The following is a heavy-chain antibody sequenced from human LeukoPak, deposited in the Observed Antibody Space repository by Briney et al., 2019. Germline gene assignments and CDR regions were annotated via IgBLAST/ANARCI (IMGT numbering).Heavy chain of an antibody. D-gene: IGHD4-17*01. V-gene: IGHV3-21*01. CDR1: GFTFSDFA. J-gene: IGHJ3*02. CDR2: ITRVSTYT. Sequence: PGGSLKLSCAASGFTFSDFAMNWVRQAPGKGLEWVSSITRVSTYTYYSESVQGRFTISRDNHKDLLDLQLNSLRGDDSGIYYCTRDRNDYGDPDAFDIWGQGTVVTVSS. CDR3: TRDRNDYGDPDAFDI.